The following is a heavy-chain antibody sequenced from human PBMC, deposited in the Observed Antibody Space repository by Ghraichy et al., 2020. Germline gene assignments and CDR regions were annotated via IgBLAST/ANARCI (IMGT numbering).Heavy chain of an antibody. CDR2: IYYSGST. Sequence: SETLSLTCTVSGGSISSYYWSWIRQPPGKGLEWIGYIYYSGSTNYNPSLKSRVTISVDTSKNQFSLKLSSVTAADTAVYYCSREDITMVRGVTNYYYYYGMDVWGQGTTVTVSS. J-gene: IGHJ6*02. CDR3: SREDITMVRGVTNYYYYYGMDV. D-gene: IGHD3-10*01. CDR1: GGSISSYY. V-gene: IGHV4-59*01.